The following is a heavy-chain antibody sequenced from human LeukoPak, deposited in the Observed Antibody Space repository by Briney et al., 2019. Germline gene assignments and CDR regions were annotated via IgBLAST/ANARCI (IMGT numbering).Heavy chain of an antibody. D-gene: IGHD3-10*01. CDR2: ISYDGNNK. CDR3: AKDWVVRGVISY. V-gene: IGHV3-30*18. J-gene: IGHJ4*02. Sequence: AGGSLRLSCAASGFTFSSYVMHWVRQAPGKGLEWVAGISYDGNNKYYAESVKGRFTISRDNSKDTLYLQMNSLRDEDTAVYYCAKDWVVRGVISYWGQGTLDTVSS. CDR1: GFTFSSYV.